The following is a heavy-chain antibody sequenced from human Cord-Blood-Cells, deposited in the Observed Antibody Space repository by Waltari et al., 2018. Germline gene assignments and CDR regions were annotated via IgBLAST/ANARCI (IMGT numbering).Heavy chain of an antibody. CDR2: ISGSGGST. CDR1: GFTFSSYA. Sequence: EVQLLESGGGLVQPGGSLRLSCAASGFTFSSYAMSWVRQAPGKGPEWVSVISGSGGSTYYADSVKGRFTISRDNSKNTLYLQMNSLRAEDTAVYYCAKLIGMMELRFFDYWGQGTLVTVSS. D-gene: IGHD1-7*01. CDR3: AKLIGMMELRFFDY. J-gene: IGHJ4*02. V-gene: IGHV3-23*01.